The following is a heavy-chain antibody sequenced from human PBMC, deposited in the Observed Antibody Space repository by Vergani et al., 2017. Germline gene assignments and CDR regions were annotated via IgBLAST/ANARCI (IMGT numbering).Heavy chain of an antibody. Sequence: VHLQQRGAGVLKPSETPSLTCGVIGGSLSGYFWSWIRQSPGRGLEWIGEITALGSAKYSPSATSRVTISVDTSRGEFTLTVNSVTAADTVLYFCASRRPRLNLVSKSNAGTFDSWGQGTLVTGSS. CDR2: ITALGSA. D-gene: IGHD3-10*01. J-gene: IGHJ4*02. CDR3: ASRRPRLNLVSKSNAGTFDS. V-gene: IGHV4-34*02. CDR1: GGSLSGYF.